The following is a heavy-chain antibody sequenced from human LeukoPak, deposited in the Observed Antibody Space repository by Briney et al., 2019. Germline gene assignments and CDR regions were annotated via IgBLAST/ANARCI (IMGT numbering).Heavy chain of an antibody. J-gene: IGHJ1*01. CDR2: IKQDGSEK. V-gene: IGHV3-7*01. CDR1: GFTFSSYW. D-gene: IGHD6-13*01. Sequence: GGSLRLSCAASGFTFSSYWMSWVRRAPGKGLEWVANIKQDGSEKYYVDSVKGRFTISRDNAKNSLYLQMNSLRAEDTAVYYCARGFAAAGTGPGRGVFKYFQHWGQGTLVTVSS. CDR3: ARGFAAAGTGPGRGVFKYFQH.